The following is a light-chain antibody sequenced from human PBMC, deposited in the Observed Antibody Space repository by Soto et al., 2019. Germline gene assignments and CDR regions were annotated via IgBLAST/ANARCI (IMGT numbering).Light chain of an antibody. V-gene: IGKV3D-11*03. J-gene: IGKJ4*01. CDR2: GAS. Sequence: EIVLTHSPATLALCPGVMATLSCRASQRVSSNFAWYQQTPGPAPRLLIYGASTSATGIPARFSGGGSRTDFTLTISRLEPEDFVVYYCQQFSSYPLTFGGGTKVDIK. CDR1: QRVSSN. CDR3: QQFSSYPLT.